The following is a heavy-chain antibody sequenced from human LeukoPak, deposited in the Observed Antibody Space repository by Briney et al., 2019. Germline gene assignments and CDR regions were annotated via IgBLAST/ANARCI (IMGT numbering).Heavy chain of an antibody. Sequence: SQTLSLTCSVSGGSVTSGRYYWTWIRQPAGKGLEWIGRLYTNDNTNYDPFLESRVSISVDTSKGQFYLQLTPVTAADTAVYFCARGVVTDDYYMDVWGKGITVIVSS. J-gene: IGHJ6*03. CDR1: GGSVTSGRYY. CDR2: LYTNDNT. D-gene: IGHD2-21*02. V-gene: IGHV4-61*02. CDR3: ARGVVTDDYYMDV.